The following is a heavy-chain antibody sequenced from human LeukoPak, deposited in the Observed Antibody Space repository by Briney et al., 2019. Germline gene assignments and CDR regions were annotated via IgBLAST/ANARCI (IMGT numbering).Heavy chain of an antibody. CDR2: IYYSGST. J-gene: IGHJ5*02. Sequence: SQTLSLTCTVSGGSISSGGYYWSWIRQHPGKGLEWIGYIYYSGSTYYNPSLKSRVTISVDTSKNQFSLKLSSVTAADTAVYYCARDRVDSSPGFDPWGQGTLVTVSS. D-gene: IGHD6-19*01. V-gene: IGHV4-31*03. CDR1: GGSISSGGYY. CDR3: ARDRVDSSPGFDP.